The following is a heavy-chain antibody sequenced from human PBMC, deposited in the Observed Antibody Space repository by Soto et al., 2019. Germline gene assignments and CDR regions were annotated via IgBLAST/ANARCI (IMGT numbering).Heavy chain of an antibody. CDR1: GYTFTGSY. CDR3: ARAVDTAMVNYYYYGMDV. CDR2: SNPSSGGT. V-gene: IGHV1-2*04. Sequence: GASVKVSSKASGYTFTGSYMHWGRQAPGQEIVVMDLSNPSSGGTHYAQKFQGWVTMTRDTSISTAYMELSRLRSDDTAVYYCARAVDTAMVNYYYYGMDVWGQGTTVTVSS. D-gene: IGHD5-18*01. J-gene: IGHJ6*02.